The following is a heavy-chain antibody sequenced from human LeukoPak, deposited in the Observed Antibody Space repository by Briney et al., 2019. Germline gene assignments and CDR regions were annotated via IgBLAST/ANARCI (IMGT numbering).Heavy chain of an antibody. V-gene: IGHV1-2*02. Sequence: ASVKVSCKASGYTFTGYYMHWVRQAPGQGLEWMGWINPNSGGANYAQKFQGRVTMTRDTSISTAYMELSRLRSDDTAVYYCARHGSGYYLPHWFDPWGQGTLVTVSS. J-gene: IGHJ5*02. CDR1: GYTFTGYY. CDR2: INPNSGGA. D-gene: IGHD3-3*01. CDR3: ARHGSGYYLPHWFDP.